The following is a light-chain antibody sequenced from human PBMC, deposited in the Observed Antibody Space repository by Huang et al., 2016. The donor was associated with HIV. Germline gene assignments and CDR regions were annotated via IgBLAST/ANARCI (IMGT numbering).Light chain of an antibody. Sequence: DIQMTQSTSSLSASVGDRVTITCQASQDIRKYLNWYQQKPGNAPNLLIYDASNLQTGVPSRFGGGGSGTDFTFTISSLQPEDIATYYCQQADSLPYTFGQGTKLEIK. V-gene: IGKV1-33*01. J-gene: IGKJ2*01. CDR1: QDIRKY. CDR2: DAS. CDR3: QQADSLPYT.